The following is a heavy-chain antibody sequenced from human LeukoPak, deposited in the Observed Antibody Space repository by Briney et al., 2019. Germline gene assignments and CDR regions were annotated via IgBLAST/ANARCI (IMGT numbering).Heavy chain of an antibody. CDR3: ARDRYGRGRPYYFDY. CDR2: ISSSSSYI. V-gene: IGHV3-21*01. D-gene: IGHD2-15*01. Sequence: PGGSLRLSCAASGFTFINYNMNWVRQAPGKGLEWVSSISSSSSYIYYADSVKGRFTISRDNAKNSLYLQMNSLRAEDTAVYYCARDRYGRGRPYYFDYWGQGTLVTVSS. CDR1: GFTFINYN. J-gene: IGHJ4*02.